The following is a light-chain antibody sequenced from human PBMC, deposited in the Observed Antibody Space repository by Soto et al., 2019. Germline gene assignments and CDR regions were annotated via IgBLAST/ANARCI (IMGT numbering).Light chain of an antibody. CDR3: QHSDSTRWT. Sequence: DIQMTQSPSSLSASVGDRVTITCRASQSISSYLNWYQQKPGKAPKLLIYAASSLQRGVPSRFSGSGSGTDFTLTISSLQPEDFATYYCQHSDSTRWTFGQGNKVEIK. J-gene: IGKJ1*01. CDR1: QSISSY. V-gene: IGKV1-39*01. CDR2: AAS.